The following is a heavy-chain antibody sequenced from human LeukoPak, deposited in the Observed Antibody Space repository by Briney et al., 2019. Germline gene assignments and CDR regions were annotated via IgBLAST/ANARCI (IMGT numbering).Heavy chain of an antibody. D-gene: IGHD3-10*01. Sequence: SETLSLTCAVYGGSFSGYYWSWIRQPPGKGLEWIGEISHSGSTNYNPSLKSRVTISVDTSKNQFSLQLNSVTPEDTAVYYCMRDSGLGNDAFDIWGQGTMVTVSS. J-gene: IGHJ3*02. CDR2: ISHSGST. CDR1: GGSFSGYY. V-gene: IGHV4-34*01. CDR3: MRDSGLGNDAFDI.